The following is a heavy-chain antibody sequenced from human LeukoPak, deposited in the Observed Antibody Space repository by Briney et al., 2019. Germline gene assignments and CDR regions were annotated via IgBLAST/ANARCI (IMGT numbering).Heavy chain of an antibody. CDR2: IWADGSDK. V-gene: IGHV3-33*01. J-gene: IGHJ5*02. CDR3: VREGAVAGSVVRNWFDR. Sequence: GGPLRLSCATSGFIFSNYAFHWVRQAPGKGLEWVAVIWADGSDKYYADSVKGRFTISRDKSDNMVSLQMDSLRVEDTAVYYCVREGAVAGSVVRNWFDRWGQGNLVTVSS. CDR1: GFIFSNYA. D-gene: IGHD6-19*01.